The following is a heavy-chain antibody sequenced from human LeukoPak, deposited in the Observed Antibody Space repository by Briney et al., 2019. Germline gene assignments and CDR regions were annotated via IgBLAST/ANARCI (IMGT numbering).Heavy chain of an antibody. J-gene: IGHJ3*02. V-gene: IGHV3-53*01. CDR1: GFTVSNNY. CDR3: ARESQCTHFYDSSGHCAGAFHI. D-gene: IGHD3-22*01. CDR2: IHPGRST. Sequence: GGSLRLSCAASGFTVSNNYMSWVRQAPGRGLEWVSVIHPGRSTDYRDSVRGRFIISRDNSKNTLYLQMNRLRAEDTAVYYCARESQCTHFYDSSGHCAGAFHIWGQGTMVTVSS.